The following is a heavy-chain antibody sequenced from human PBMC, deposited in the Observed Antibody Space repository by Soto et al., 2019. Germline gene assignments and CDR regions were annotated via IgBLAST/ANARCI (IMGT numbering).Heavy chain of an antibody. J-gene: IGHJ6*03. Sequence: GGSLRLSCAASGFTFSSYAMSWVRQAPGKGLEWVSAISGSGGSTYYADSVKGRFTISRDNSKNTLYLQMNSLRAEDTAVYYCARRKGVAVAGTPPYYYYYMDVWGKGTTVTVSS. CDR3: ARRKGVAVAGTPPYYYYYMDV. D-gene: IGHD6-19*01. V-gene: IGHV3-23*01. CDR2: ISGSGGST. CDR1: GFTFSSYA.